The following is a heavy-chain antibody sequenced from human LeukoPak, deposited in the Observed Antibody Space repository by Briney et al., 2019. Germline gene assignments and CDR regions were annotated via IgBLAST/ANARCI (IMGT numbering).Heavy chain of an antibody. CDR2: ISGSGGST. CDR3: AKRRARYYYDSSGYYYYFDY. V-gene: IGHV3-23*01. J-gene: IGHJ4*02. Sequence: GGSLRLSCAASGFTFSSYAMSWVRQAPGKGLEWVSAISGSGGSTYYADSVKGRFTISRDNSKNTLYLQMNSLRAEDTAVYYCAKRRARYYYDSSGYYYYFDYWGQGTLVTVSS. D-gene: IGHD3-22*01. CDR1: GFTFSSYA.